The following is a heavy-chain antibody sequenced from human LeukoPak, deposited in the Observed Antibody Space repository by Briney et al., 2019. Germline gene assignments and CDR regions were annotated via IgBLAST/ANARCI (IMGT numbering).Heavy chain of an antibody. CDR2: ISAYNGNT. V-gene: IGHV1-18*01. J-gene: IGHJ4*02. CDR1: GYTFTSYG. CDR3: ARSCSSTSCYRFDY. D-gene: IGHD2-2*01. Sequence: ASVKVSCKASGYTFTSYGISWVRQAPGQGLELMGWISAYNGNTNYAQKLQGRVTMTTDTSTSTAYMELRSLRSDDTAVYYCARSCSSTSCYRFDYWGQGTLITVSS.